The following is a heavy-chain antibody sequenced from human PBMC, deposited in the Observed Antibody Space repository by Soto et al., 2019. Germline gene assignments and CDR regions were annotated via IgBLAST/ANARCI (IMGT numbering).Heavy chain of an antibody. CDR1: GGSISNYY. V-gene: IGHV4-59*01. D-gene: IGHD5-18*01. CDR2: IFYSGST. Sequence: LETLPLTCTVSGGSISNYYWSWIRQPPGRGLEWIGHIFYSGSTNYNPALKSRVTISVDTSKSQFSLKLSSVTAADTAVYYCAKDSGYNYGYFRWFDPWGQGTLVTVSS. J-gene: IGHJ5*02. CDR3: AKDSGYNYGYFRWFDP.